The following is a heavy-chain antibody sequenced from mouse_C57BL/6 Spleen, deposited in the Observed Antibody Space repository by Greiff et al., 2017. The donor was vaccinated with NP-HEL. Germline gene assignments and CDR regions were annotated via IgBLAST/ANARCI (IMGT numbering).Heavy chain of an antibody. CDR1: GYTFTSYW. Sequence: QVHVKQPGAELVRPGSSVKLSCKASGYTFTSYWMDWVKQRPGQGLEWIGNIYPSDSETHYNQKFKDKATLTVDKSSSTAYMQLSSLTSEDSAVYYCARGGSYFDVWGTGTTVTVSS. J-gene: IGHJ1*03. D-gene: IGHD1-1*02. V-gene: IGHV1-61*01. CDR2: IYPSDSET. CDR3: ARGGSYFDV.